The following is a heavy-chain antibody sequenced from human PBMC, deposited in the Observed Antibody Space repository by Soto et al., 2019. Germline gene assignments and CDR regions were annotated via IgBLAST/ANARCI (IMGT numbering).Heavy chain of an antibody. J-gene: IGHJ4*02. V-gene: IGHV4-39*01. D-gene: IGHD3-16*01. CDR2: IYYSGST. CDR3: ARRGGDGRYVDY. CDR1: GGSISSSSYY. Sequence: QLQLQESGPGLVKPSETLSLTCTVSGGSISSSSYYWGWIRQPPGKGLEWIGSIYYSGSTYYNPSLKSRVTISVDTSKNQFSLKLSSVTAADTAVYYCARRGGDGRYVDYWGQGTLVTVSS.